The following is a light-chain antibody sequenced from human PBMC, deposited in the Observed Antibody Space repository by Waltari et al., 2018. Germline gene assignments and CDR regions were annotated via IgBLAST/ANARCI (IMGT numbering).Light chain of an antibody. CDR3: QQYSYSLWT. CDR2: AAS. Sequence: DIVLTQSPGPLSLSPGERATLSCRASQSVSSNYLAWYQQKPGQAPRLLIYAASSRATGLPDRCSGSGSGTDFTLTSSILEPEDVAVYYCQQYSYSLWTFGQGTKVEIK. J-gene: IGKJ1*01. CDR1: QSVSSNY. V-gene: IGKV3-20*01.